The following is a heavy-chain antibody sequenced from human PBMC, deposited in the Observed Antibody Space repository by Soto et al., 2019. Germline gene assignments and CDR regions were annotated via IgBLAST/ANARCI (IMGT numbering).Heavy chain of an antibody. D-gene: IGHD3-22*01. J-gene: IGHJ6*02. CDR3: AGQMVIGDSDV. Sequence: QVQLQESGPGLVKPSETLSLTCTVSGGSISSYYWSWIRQPPGKGLEWIGYIYNYGSTNYNPSLNCRVNMSADTSNDQFSLTLSCVTAAETAAYYRAGQMVIGDSDVWGQGTTVSVSS. CDR1: GGSISSYY. CDR2: IYNYGST. V-gene: IGHV4-59*08.